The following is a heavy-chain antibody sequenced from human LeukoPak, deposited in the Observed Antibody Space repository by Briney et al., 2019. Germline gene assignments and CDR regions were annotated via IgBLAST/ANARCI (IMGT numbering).Heavy chain of an antibody. CDR1: GGSFSSYV. CDR3: AWTYYYGSGSYFRLSQFDY. Sequence: ASVKVSCKASGGSFSSYVITWVRQAPGQGLEWMGWISAYNGNTNYAQKLQGRVTMTTDTSTSTAYMELRSLRSDDTAVYYCAWTYYYGSGSYFRLSQFDYWGQGTLVTVSS. CDR2: ISAYNGNT. J-gene: IGHJ4*02. V-gene: IGHV1-18*01. D-gene: IGHD3-10*01.